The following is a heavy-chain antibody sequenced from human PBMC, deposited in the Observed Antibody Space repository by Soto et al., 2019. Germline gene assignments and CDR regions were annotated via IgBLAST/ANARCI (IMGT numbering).Heavy chain of an antibody. CDR2: MQPSTGRA. Sequence: ASVKVSCKASGYSFTSLDINWVRQTAGQGLEWMGWMQPSTGRAGYAQKFQGRVTMTRDTSINTAYMELTTLTSDDTALYYCARGVSAGVDYWGQGTLVTVSS. CDR3: ARGVSAGVDY. V-gene: IGHV1-8*01. D-gene: IGHD1-26*01. J-gene: IGHJ4*02. CDR1: GYSFTSLD.